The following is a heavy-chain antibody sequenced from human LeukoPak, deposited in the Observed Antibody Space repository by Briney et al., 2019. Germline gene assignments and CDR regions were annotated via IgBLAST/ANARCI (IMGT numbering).Heavy chain of an antibody. Sequence: GGSLRLSCAASGFTFSNAWMNWVRQAPGKGLEWVGRIKSKADGGTTDYAAPVKGRFTISRDDSKNTLYLQMNSLKTEDTAVYYCTTEGEYNWNSSYFDYWGQGTLVTVSS. CDR3: TTEGEYNWNSSYFDY. J-gene: IGHJ4*02. D-gene: IGHD1-7*01. CDR1: GFTFSNAW. CDR2: IKSKADGGTT. V-gene: IGHV3-15*01.